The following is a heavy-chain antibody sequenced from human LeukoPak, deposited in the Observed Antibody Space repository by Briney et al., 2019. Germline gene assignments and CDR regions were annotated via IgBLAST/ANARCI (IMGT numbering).Heavy chain of an antibody. J-gene: IGHJ3*02. CDR2: INHSGST. Sequence: GSLRLSCVVSGFTVSNNFMTWVRQPPGKGLEWIGEINHSGSTNYNPSLKSRVTISVDTSKNQFSLKLSSVTAADTAVYYCARVEDDAFDIWGQGTMVTVSS. CDR1: GFTVSNNF. CDR3: ARVEDDAFDI. V-gene: IGHV4-34*01.